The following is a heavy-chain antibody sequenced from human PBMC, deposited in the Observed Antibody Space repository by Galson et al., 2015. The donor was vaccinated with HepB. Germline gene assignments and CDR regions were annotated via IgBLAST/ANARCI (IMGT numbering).Heavy chain of an antibody. CDR1: GYTFTSYG. Sequence: SVKVSCKASGYTFTSYGISWVRQAPGQGLEWMGWISAYNGNTNYAQKLQGRVTMTTDTSTSTAYMELRSLRSDDTAVYYCAETVLRYFDWLSHHDAFDIWGQGTMVTVSS. CDR2: ISAYNGNT. D-gene: IGHD3-9*01. CDR3: AETVLRYFDWLSHHDAFDI. J-gene: IGHJ3*02. V-gene: IGHV1-18*01.